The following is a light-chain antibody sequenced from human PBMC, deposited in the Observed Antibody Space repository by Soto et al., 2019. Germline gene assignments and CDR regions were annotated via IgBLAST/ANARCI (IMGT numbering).Light chain of an antibody. Sequence: NFMLTQPHSGSESPGKTVTISCTRSSGSIASNYVQWYQQRPGSAPTTVIYEDNQRPSGVPDRFSGAIDSCSNSASLTISGLKTEDEADYYCQSYDSSNHVVFGGGTKLTVL. CDR1: SGSIASNY. V-gene: IGLV6-57*04. CDR3: QSYDSSNHVV. CDR2: EDN. J-gene: IGLJ2*01.